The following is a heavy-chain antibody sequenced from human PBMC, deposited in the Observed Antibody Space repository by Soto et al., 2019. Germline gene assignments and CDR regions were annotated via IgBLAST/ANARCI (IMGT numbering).Heavy chain of an antibody. CDR2: IYYTEGT. Sequence: SETLSLTCTVSGGSISISNYYWAWVRQPPGKGLEWIGNIYYTEGTYYNPSLKSRVTISVDTSENQVSLKLFSVTAADTALYYCVSAAKWELLFDYWGQGIQVTVSS. J-gene: IGHJ4*02. CDR1: GGSISISNYY. CDR3: VSAAKWELLFDY. D-gene: IGHD1-26*01. V-gene: IGHV4-39*01.